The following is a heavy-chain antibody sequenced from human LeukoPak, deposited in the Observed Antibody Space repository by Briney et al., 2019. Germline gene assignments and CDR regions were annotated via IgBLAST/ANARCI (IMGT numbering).Heavy chain of an antibody. CDR2: IIPIFGTA. V-gene: IGHV1-69*06. CDR3: ARVGPDIVVVVAAPYYYYYMDV. J-gene: IGHJ6*03. D-gene: IGHD2-15*01. CDR1: GGTFSSYA. Sequence: GSSVKVSCKASGGTFSSYAISWVRQAPGQGLEWMGGIIPIFGTANYAQKFQGRVTITADKSTSTAYMELSSLRSEDTAVYYCARVGPDIVVVVAAPYYYYYMDVWGKGTTVTVSS.